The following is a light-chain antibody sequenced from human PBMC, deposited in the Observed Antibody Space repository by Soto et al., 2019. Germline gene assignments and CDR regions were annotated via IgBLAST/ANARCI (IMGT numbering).Light chain of an antibody. V-gene: IGKV3-11*01. CDR3: QQRSNWPLT. CDR2: DAS. J-gene: IGKJ4*01. CDR1: QSVSSF. Sequence: ELVLTQSPGTLSLSPGARAPLSCRASQSVSSFLAWYQQKPGQAPRLLIYDASNKATGIPARFSGSGSGTDFTLTINSLEPEDFAVYYCQQRSNWPLTFGGGTKVDIK.